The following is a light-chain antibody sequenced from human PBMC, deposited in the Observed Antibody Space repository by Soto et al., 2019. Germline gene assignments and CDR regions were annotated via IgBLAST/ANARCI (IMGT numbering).Light chain of an antibody. CDR3: QQYGSSPWT. CDR1: QSVTNSF. V-gene: IGKV3-20*01. CDR2: GAS. J-gene: IGKJ1*01. Sequence: EIVLAQSPGTLSLSPGERATLSCRASQSVTNSFLAWYQQKPGQAPRLLIYGASRRATGIPDRFTGSGSGTDFALTISRLEPEDFAVYYCQQYGSSPWTFGQATKVDIK.